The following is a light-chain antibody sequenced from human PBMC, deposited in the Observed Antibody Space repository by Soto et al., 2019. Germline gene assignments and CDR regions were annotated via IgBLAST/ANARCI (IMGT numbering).Light chain of an antibody. CDR1: QSVRNN. CDR2: YAS. CDR3: QQYNNWPPIT. V-gene: IGKV3-15*01. Sequence: EITMTQSPATLSVSPGERATLSCRASQSVRNNLAWYQQKPGQIPRLLIYYASTRATGIPARFSGSGSGTEFTLTISGLQSEDSALYYCQQYNNWPPITFGQGTRLEIK. J-gene: IGKJ5*01.